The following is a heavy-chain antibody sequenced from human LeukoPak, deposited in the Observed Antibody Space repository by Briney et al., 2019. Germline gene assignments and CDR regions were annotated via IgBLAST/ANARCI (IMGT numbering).Heavy chain of an antibody. V-gene: IGHV3-33*01. J-gene: IGHJ4*02. CDR3: ARARGRLRFIDY. CDR2: IWYDGSKE. CDR1: GFTFSSYG. D-gene: IGHD5-12*01. Sequence: GGSLRPSCAASGFTFSSYGMHWVRQAPGKGLEWVAVIWYDGSKEYYADAVKGRFTVSRDNSKNTLYLQMNSLRVEDTAVYYCARARGRLRFIDYWGQGAVVAVSS.